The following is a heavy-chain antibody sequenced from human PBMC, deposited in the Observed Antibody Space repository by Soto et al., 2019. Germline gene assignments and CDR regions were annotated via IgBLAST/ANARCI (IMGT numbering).Heavy chain of an antibody. D-gene: IGHD2-15*01. Sequence: SVKVSCKASGGTFSSYAISWVRQAPGQGLEWMGGIIPIFGTANYAQKFQGRVTITADKSTSTAYMELSSLRSEDTAVYYCASSEIVVVVAATPGAFDIWGQGTMVTVS. CDR1: GGTFSSYA. J-gene: IGHJ3*02. V-gene: IGHV1-69*06. CDR3: ASSEIVVVVAATPGAFDI. CDR2: IIPIFGTA.